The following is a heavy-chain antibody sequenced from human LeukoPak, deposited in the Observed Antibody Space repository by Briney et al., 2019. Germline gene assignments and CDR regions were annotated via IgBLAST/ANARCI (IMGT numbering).Heavy chain of an antibody. Sequence: PGGSLRLSCAPSGFTFSNYAMSWVRQAPGKGLEWVSAISGSGGTTYYADSVKGRFTIFRDNSKNTLYLQMNSLRAEDTAVYYCAKDLEMATITYYFDSWGQGTLVTVSS. J-gene: IGHJ4*02. V-gene: IGHV3-23*01. CDR3: AKDLEMATITYYFDS. CDR2: ISGSGGTT. D-gene: IGHD5-24*01. CDR1: GFTFSNYA.